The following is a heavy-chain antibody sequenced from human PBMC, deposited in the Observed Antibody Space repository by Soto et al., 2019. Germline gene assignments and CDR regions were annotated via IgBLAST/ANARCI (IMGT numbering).Heavy chain of an antibody. J-gene: IGHJ3*02. CDR1: GGTFSSYA. Sequence: QVQLVQSGAEVKKPGSSVKVSCKASGGTFSSYAISWVRQAPGQGLEWMGGIIPIFGTANYAQKFQGRVTITANESTSTAYMALSSLRPEDTAVYYCASRRDGSNYLAAFDIWGQGTMVTVSS. V-gene: IGHV1-69*01. D-gene: IGHD5-12*01. CDR3: ASRRDGSNYLAAFDI. CDR2: IIPIFGTA.